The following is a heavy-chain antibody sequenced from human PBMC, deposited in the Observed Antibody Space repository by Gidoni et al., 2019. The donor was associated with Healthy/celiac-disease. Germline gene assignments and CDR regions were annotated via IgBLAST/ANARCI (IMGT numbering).Heavy chain of an antibody. CDR1: GGSFSGYY. CDR3: ASIVGATTAADY. J-gene: IGHJ4*02. V-gene: IGHV4-34*01. CDR2: INHSGST. D-gene: IGHD1-26*01. Sequence: QVQLQQWGAGLLKPSETLSLTCAVSGGSFSGYYWSWIRQPPGKGLEWIGEINHSGSTNYNPSLKSRVTISVDTSKNQFSLKLSSVTAADTAVYYCASIVGATTAADYWGQGTLVTVSS.